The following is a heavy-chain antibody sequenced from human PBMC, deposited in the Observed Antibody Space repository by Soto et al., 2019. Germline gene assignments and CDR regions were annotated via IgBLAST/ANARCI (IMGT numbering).Heavy chain of an antibody. CDR3: ARGESRGPYYYGSGSFDY. V-gene: IGHV4-34*01. CDR1: GGSFSGYY. J-gene: IGHJ4*02. Sequence: QVQLQQWGAGLLKPSETLSLTCAVYGGSFSGYYWSWIRQPPGKGLEWIGEINHSGSTNYNPSLKSRVTISVDTSKNQFSLKLSSVTAADTAVYYCARGESRGPYYYGSGSFDYWGQGTLVTVSS. CDR2: INHSGST. D-gene: IGHD3-10*01.